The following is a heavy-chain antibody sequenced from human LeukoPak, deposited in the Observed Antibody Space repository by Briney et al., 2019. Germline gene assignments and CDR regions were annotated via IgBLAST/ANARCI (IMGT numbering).Heavy chain of an antibody. CDR1: GFTFSSYA. Sequence: GGSLRLSCAASGFTFSSYAMSWVRQAPGKGLEWVSAIGGRGGGTYYADSVKGRFTISSDNSKNTLYLQMNSLRAEDTAVYYCAKLACDSSGYPCWGQGTLVTVSS. V-gene: IGHV3-23*01. J-gene: IGHJ4*02. CDR2: IGGRGGGT. CDR3: AKLACDSSGYPC. D-gene: IGHD3-22*01.